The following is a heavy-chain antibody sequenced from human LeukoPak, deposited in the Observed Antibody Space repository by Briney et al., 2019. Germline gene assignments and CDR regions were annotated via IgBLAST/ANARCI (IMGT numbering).Heavy chain of an antibody. J-gene: IGHJ6*02. CDR3: ARARQDWQQLVLDIYYGMDV. CDR1: GFTFSSYA. D-gene: IGHD6-13*01. V-gene: IGHV3-30-3*01. Sequence: QSGGSLRLSCAASGFTFSSYAMHWVRQAPGKGLEWVAVISYDGSNKYYADSVKGRFTISRDNSKNTLYLQMNSLRAEAKAVYYCARARQDWQQLVLDIYYGMDVWGQGTTVTVSS. CDR2: ISYDGSNK.